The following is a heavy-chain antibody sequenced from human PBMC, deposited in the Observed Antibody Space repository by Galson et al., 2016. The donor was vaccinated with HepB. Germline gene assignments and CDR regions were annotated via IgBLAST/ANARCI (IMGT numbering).Heavy chain of an antibody. CDR1: GGSVSSGSYY. Sequence: SETLSLTCTVSGGSVSSGSYYWSWIRQPPGKGLECIGYIYYSGSTNYNPSLKSRVTISVDTSKNQFSLKLSSVTAADTAVYYCARGLGRYFDVAWFDPWGQGTLVTVSS. J-gene: IGHJ5*02. CDR2: IYYSGST. D-gene: IGHD3-9*01. V-gene: IGHV4-61*01. CDR3: ARGLGRYFDVAWFDP.